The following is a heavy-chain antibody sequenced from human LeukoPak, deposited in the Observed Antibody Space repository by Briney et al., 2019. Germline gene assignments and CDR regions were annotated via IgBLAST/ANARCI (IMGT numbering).Heavy chain of an antibody. Sequence: GGSLRLSCAASGFTFSSYAMHWVRQAPGKGLEWVSSISSSSSYIYYADSVKGRFTISRDNAKNSLYLQMNSLRAEDTAVYYCARDKVTSRYDWGQGTLVTVSS. CDR3: ARDKVTSRYD. J-gene: IGHJ4*02. CDR1: GFTFSSYA. V-gene: IGHV3-21*01. CDR2: ISSSSSYI. D-gene: IGHD2-2*01.